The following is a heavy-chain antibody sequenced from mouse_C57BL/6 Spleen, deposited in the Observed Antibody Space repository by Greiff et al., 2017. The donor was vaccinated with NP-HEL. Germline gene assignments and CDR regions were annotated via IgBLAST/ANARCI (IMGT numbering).Heavy chain of an antibody. CDR3: ARSKTGTSFDY. Sequence: QVQLQQSGAELVRPGISVKVSCKASGYAFTNYLIEWVKQRPGQGLEWIGVINPGSGGTNYNEKFKGKATLTADKSSSTAYMQLSSLTSEDSAVYFCARSKTGTSFDYWGQGTTLTVSS. V-gene: IGHV1-54*01. D-gene: IGHD4-1*01. CDR1: GYAFTNYL. J-gene: IGHJ2*01. CDR2: INPGSGGT.